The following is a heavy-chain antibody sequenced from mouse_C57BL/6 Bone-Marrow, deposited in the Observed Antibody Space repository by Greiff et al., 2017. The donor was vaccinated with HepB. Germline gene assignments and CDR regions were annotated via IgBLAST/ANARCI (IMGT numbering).Heavy chain of an antibody. CDR2: IDPSDSYT. V-gene: IGHV1-50*01. J-gene: IGHJ2*01. CDR3: ARGITTVVYFDY. CDR1: GYTFTSYW. D-gene: IGHD1-1*01. Sequence: VKLQESGAELVKPGASVKLSCKASGYTFTSYWMQWVKQRPGQGLEWIGEIDPSDSYTNYNQKFKGKATLTVDTSSSTAYMQLSSLTSEDSAVYYCARGITTVVYFDYWGQGTTLTVSS.